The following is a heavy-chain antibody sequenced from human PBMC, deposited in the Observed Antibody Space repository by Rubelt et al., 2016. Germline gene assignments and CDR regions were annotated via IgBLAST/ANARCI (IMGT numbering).Heavy chain of an antibody. J-gene: IGHJ6*02. V-gene: IGHV1-58*02. CDR2: IVVGSGNP. D-gene: IGHD3-10*01. CDR3: AADLGITMVRGIHYYYGMDV. CDR1: GLTFSSSA. Sequence: QMQLVQSGPEVKKPGTSVKVSCKASGLTFSSSAIQWVRQARGQRLEWIGWIVVGSGNPNYAQKFQERVTITREMSTSTTDMELRSHRSEDTAGDYCAADLGITMVRGIHYYYGMDVWGQGTTVTVSS.